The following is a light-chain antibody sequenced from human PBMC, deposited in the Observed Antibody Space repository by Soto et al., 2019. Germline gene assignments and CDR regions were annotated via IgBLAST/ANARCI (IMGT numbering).Light chain of an antibody. CDR1: ESNIGINP. J-gene: IGLJ3*02. CDR3: AEWDDSLSNWV. V-gene: IGLV1-44*01. Sequence: QSVLTQPPSASGTPGQRVTISCSGGESNIGINPVNWYQQLPGTAPKLLIYFNDRRPSGVPDRFSGSKSGTSASLAISGIQSEDEADYYCAEWDDSLSNWVFGGGTKLTVL. CDR2: FND.